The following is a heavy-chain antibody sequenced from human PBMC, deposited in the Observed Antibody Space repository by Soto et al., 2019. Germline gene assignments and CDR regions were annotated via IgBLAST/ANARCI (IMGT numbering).Heavy chain of an antibody. CDR2: FSDSGST. J-gene: IGHJ6*02. V-gene: IGHV4-34*01. CDR3: ARGNFYYGMDV. CDR1: GGSFSGNY. Sequence: ETLSLTCAVSGGSFSGNYWTWIRQPPGKGLEWIGEFSDSGSTNYNPSLKSRVTISEDMSKSQFSLKLSSVTAADTAVYYCARGNFYYGMDVWGQGTTVTVSS.